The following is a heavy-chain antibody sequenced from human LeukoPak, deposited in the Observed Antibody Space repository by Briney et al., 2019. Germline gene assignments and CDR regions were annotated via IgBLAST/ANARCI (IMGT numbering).Heavy chain of an antibody. J-gene: IGHJ4*02. Sequence: GGSLRLSCAASGFTFSSYSMNWVRQAPGKGLEWVSVIYSGGSTYYADSVKGRFTISRHNSKNTLYLQMNSLRAEDTAVYYCARAGTAARFDYWGQGTLVTVYS. CDR3: ARAGTAARFDY. CDR2: IYSGGST. V-gene: IGHV3-53*04. D-gene: IGHD6-25*01. CDR1: GFTFSSYS.